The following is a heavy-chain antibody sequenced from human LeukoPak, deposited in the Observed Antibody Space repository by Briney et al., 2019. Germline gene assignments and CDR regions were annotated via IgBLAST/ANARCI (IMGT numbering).Heavy chain of an antibody. CDR2: ISGDGGST. J-gene: IGHJ4*02. V-gene: IGHV3-43*02. CDR3: AKDKAIDGVIPPDY. Sequence: GGSLRLSCAASGFTFDDYAMHWVRQAPGKGLEWVSLISGDGGSTYYADSVKGRFAISRDNSKNSLYLQMNSLRTEDTALYYCAKDKAIDGVIPPDYWGQGTLVTVSS. CDR1: GFTFDDYA. D-gene: IGHD2-21*01.